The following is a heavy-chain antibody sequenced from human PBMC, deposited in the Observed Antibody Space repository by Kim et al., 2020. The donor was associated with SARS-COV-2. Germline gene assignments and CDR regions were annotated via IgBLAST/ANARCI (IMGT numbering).Heavy chain of an antibody. V-gene: IGHV1-69*01. Sequence: NYAQKFQGRVTITADESTSTAYMELSSLRSEDTAVYYCAREAVATSYFDYWGQGTLVTVSS. J-gene: IGHJ4*02. CDR3: AREAVATSYFDY. D-gene: IGHD5-12*01.